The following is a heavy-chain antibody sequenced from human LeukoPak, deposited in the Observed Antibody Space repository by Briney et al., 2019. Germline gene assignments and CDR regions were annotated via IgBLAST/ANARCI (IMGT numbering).Heavy chain of an antibody. Sequence: SETLSLTCTVSGGSISSDYWSCIRQPARKGLEWSGRVYTSGSNNYNPTLKSRVTMSVDTSKNQFSLKLSSVTAADTAVYYCARDLGVGASLDYYYYMDVWGKGTTVTISS. D-gene: IGHD1-26*01. CDR2: VYTSGSN. V-gene: IGHV4-4*07. J-gene: IGHJ6*03. CDR1: GGSISSDY. CDR3: ARDLGVGASLDYYYYMDV.